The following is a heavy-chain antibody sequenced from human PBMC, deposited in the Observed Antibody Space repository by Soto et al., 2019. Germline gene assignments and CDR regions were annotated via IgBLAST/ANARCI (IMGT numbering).Heavy chain of an antibody. V-gene: IGHV1-8*01. CDR2: MNPNSGNT. Sequence: QVQLVQSGAEVKKPGASVKVSCNASGYTFTSYDINWVRQATGQGREWMGWMNPNSGNTGYAQKFQGRVTMTRNTSISTAYMELSSLRSEETAVYYCARVDAIFGVVMLTAWGQGTLVTVSS. D-gene: IGHD3-3*01. CDR3: ARVDAIFGVVMLTA. CDR1: GYTFTSYD. J-gene: IGHJ5*02.